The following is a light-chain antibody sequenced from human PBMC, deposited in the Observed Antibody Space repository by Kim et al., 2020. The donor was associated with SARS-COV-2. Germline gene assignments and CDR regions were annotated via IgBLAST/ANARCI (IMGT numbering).Light chain of an antibody. V-gene: IGLV3-1*01. J-gene: IGLJ1*01. CDR3: QAWDSSTYV. CDR2: QDS. Sequence: SVYPGQTVSITCSGDKLGDRYACWYQQKPGQSPVLVIYQDSKRPSGIPVRFSGSNSGNTATLTISGTQAMDEADYYCQAWDSSTYVFGTGTKVTVL. CDR1: KLGDRY.